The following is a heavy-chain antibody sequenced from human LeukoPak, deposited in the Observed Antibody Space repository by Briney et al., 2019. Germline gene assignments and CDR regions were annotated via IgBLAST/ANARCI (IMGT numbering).Heavy chain of an antibody. CDR1: GFTFSSYG. CDR3: AKNGRSHDAFDI. J-gene: IGHJ3*02. D-gene: IGHD2-15*01. CDR2: ISYEGSNK. Sequence: GGSLRLSCAASGFTFSSYGMHWVRQAPGKGLEWVAVISYEGSNKYYADSVKGRFTISRDNSKNTLYLQMNSLRAEDTAVYYCAKNGRSHDAFDIWGQGTMVTVSS. V-gene: IGHV3-30*18.